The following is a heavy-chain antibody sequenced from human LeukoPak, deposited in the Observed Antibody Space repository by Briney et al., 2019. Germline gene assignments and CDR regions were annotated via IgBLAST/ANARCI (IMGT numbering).Heavy chain of an antibody. CDR2: IYYSGST. Sequence: KPSETLSLTCTVSGGSISSYYWSWIRQPPGKGLEWIGYIYYSGSTNYNPSLKSRVTISVDTSKNQFSLKPSSVTAADTAVYYCARVRSRDGYLYFDYWGQGTLVTVFS. CDR1: GGSISSYY. D-gene: IGHD5-24*01. CDR3: ARVRSRDGYLYFDY. J-gene: IGHJ4*02. V-gene: IGHV4-59*01.